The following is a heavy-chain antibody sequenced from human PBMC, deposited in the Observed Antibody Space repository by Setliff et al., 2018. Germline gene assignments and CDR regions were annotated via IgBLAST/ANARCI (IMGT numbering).Heavy chain of an antibody. V-gene: IGHV5-51*01. D-gene: IGHD5-12*01. Sequence: GGSLTLSCKGSGYSFSNFWIGWVRQMPGRGLEWMGIIYPGDSDARYSPSFRGQVTISVDKSISTAYLQWRSLKASDIAMYYCARVGYNSFFDYWGQGTLVTVSS. CDR3: ARVGYNSFFDY. CDR2: IYPGDSDA. CDR1: GYSFSNFW. J-gene: IGHJ4*02.